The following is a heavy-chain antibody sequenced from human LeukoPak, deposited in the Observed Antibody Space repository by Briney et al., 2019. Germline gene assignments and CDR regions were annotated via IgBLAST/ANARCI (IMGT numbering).Heavy chain of an antibody. CDR2: ISSSGSTI. CDR3: ARGYCSGGSCYSIDY. V-gene: IGHV3-48*03. CDR1: GFTFSSYE. J-gene: IGHJ4*02. Sequence: PPGGSLRLSCAASGFTFSSYEMNWVRQAPGKGLEWVSYISSSGSTIYYADSVKGRFTISRDNAKNSLYLQMNSLRAEDTAVYYCARGYCSGGSCYSIDYWGQRTLVTVSS. D-gene: IGHD2-15*01.